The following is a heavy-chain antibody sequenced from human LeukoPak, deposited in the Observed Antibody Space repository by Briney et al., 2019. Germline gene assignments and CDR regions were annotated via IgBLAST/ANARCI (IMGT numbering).Heavy chain of an antibody. V-gene: IGHV3-30*18. D-gene: IGHD6-13*01. J-gene: IGHJ4*02. Sequence: GGSLRLSCAASGFTFSSYGMHWVRQAPGKGLEWVAVISYDGSNKYYADSVKGRFTISRDNSKNTLYLQMNSLRAEDTALYYCAKMSTPGIAAAGDYWGQGTLVTVSS. CDR1: GFTFSSYG. CDR2: ISYDGSNK. CDR3: AKMSTPGIAAAGDY.